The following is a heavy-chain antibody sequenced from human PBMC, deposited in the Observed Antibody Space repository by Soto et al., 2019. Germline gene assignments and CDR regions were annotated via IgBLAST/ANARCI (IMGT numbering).Heavy chain of an antibody. Sequence: GGSLRLSCAASGFTFSNYWMTWVRQAPGKGLEWVAIIKQDGSETKYVDSVKGRFTISRDNAKNSAYLQMNSLRAEDTAVYYCMTTTRGGPFDYWGQGTLVTVSS. CDR1: GFTFSNYW. CDR3: MTTTRGGPFDY. D-gene: IGHD1-1*01. CDR2: IKQDGSET. V-gene: IGHV3-7*03. J-gene: IGHJ4*02.